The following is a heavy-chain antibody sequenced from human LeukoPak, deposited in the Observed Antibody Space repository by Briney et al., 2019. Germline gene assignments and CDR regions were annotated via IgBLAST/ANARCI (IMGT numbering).Heavy chain of an antibody. CDR1: GGSISSGGYY. CDR3: ARVGDYALKD. J-gene: IGHJ4*02. V-gene: IGHV4-61*02. D-gene: IGHD3-16*01. CDR2: IYTSGST. Sequence: SQTLSLTCTVSGGSISSGGYYWSWIRQHPGKGLEWIGRIYTSGSTNYNPSLKSRVSMSVDTSKNQCTLKLSSVTAADTAVYYCARVGDYALKDWGQGTLVTVSS.